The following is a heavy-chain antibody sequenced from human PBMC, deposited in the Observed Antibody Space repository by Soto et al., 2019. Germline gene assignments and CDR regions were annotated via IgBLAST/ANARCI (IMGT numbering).Heavy chain of an antibody. V-gene: IGHV4-59*01. Sequence: LSLTCTVSGGSIFSSYWTWIRQPPGKGLEWIGNVYYSGSTNYNPSLKSRITISVDTSKNQFSLNLSSVTAAATAVYYCARVTAASSWFGPWGQRTLVTVSS. CDR3: ARVTAASSWFGP. D-gene: IGHD6-13*01. J-gene: IGHJ5*02. CDR1: GGSIFSSY. CDR2: VYYSGST.